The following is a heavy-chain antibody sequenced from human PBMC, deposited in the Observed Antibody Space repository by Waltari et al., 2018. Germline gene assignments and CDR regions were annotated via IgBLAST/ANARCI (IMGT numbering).Heavy chain of an antibody. Sequence: QVQLQQWGAGLLKPSETLSLTCAVYGGSFSGYYWSWIRQPPGKGLEWIGEINHSGSTNYNPSLKSRVTISVDTSKNQFSLKLSSVTAADTAVYYCAREGVYDSSGYSPVDYWGQGTLVTVSS. CDR2: INHSGST. CDR3: AREGVYDSSGYSPVDY. CDR1: GGSFSGYY. J-gene: IGHJ4*02. D-gene: IGHD3-22*01. V-gene: IGHV4-34*01.